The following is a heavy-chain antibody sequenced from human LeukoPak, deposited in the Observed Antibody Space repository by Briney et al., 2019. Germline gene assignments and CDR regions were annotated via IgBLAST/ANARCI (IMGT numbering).Heavy chain of an antibody. V-gene: IGHV3-23*01. J-gene: IGHJ4*02. CDR2: LSRCGETT. Sequence: GGSLRLSCSGTGFNFNMFAIHWVRQAPGKGLEWVSGLSRCGETTKYVDSVKGRFSISRDSSKKMVFLQMNSLKSEDTARYFCAKEQRIRRCSDGVCVEGYYFDYWGQGTPVTVSS. CDR3: AKEQRIRRCSDGVCVEGYYFDY. D-gene: IGHD2-8*01. CDR1: GFNFNMFA.